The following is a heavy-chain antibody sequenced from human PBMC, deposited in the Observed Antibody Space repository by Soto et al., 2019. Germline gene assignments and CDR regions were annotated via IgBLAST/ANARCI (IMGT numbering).Heavy chain of an antibody. D-gene: IGHD3-3*01. Sequence: GGSLRLSCAASGFTFSSYLMSWVRQAPGKGLEWVANIKQDGSEKYYVDSVKGRFTISRDNAKNSLYLQMNSLRAEDTAVYYCARGGTHYDFWSGYPKWFDPWGQGTLVTVSS. CDR2: IKQDGSEK. CDR1: GFTFSSYL. V-gene: IGHV3-7*01. CDR3: ARGGTHYDFWSGYPKWFDP. J-gene: IGHJ5*02.